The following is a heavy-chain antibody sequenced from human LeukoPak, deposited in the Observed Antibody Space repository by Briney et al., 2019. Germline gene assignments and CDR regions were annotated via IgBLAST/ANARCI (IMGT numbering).Heavy chain of an antibody. CDR2: VSGGGTT. D-gene: IGHD5-18*01. J-gene: IGHJ3*02. CDR1: GFSFVTYA. Sequence: GGPVRLSCAASGFSFVTYAMSWDRQAPGKGLEWVSAVSGGGTTYYADSVKGRFTISRDNSENTLYLQMNSLRAEDTALYYCAKDSDTFGSYDAFDIWGQ. V-gene: IGHV3-23*01. CDR3: AKDSDTFGSYDAFDI.